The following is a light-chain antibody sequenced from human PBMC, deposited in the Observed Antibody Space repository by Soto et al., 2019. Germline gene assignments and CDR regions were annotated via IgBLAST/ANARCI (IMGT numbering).Light chain of an antibody. V-gene: IGKV3-20*01. CDR3: QQYGTSPYT. CDR2: GAS. Sequence: EIVLTQSPGTLSLSPGERVTLSCGASQSLSSNSLAWYQQKPGQAPRLLIYGASSRATGIPDRFSGSGSGTDFTLTISRLEPTAFAVYFCQQYGTSPYTFGQGTKLQIK. CDR1: QSLSSNS. J-gene: IGKJ2*01.